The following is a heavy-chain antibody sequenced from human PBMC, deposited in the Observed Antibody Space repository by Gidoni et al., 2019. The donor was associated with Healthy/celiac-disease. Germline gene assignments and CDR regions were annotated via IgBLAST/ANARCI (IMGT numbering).Heavy chain of an antibody. V-gene: IGHV3-21*01. CDR1: GFTFSSYS. Sequence: EVQLVESGGGLVKPGGSLRLSCAASGFTFSSYSMNWVRQAPGKGLEWVSSISSSSSYIYYADSVKGRFTISRDNAKNSLYLQMNSLRAEDTAVYYCARARLYYDILTGYYKGGGEKDYWGQGTLVTVSS. CDR2: ISSSSSYI. J-gene: IGHJ4*02. CDR3: ARARLYYDILTGYYKGGGEKDY. D-gene: IGHD3-9*01.